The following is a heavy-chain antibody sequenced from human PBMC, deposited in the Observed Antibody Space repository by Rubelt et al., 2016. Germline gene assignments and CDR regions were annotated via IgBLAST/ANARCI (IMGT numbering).Heavy chain of an antibody. CDR2: IYYSGST. J-gene: IGHJ4*02. V-gene: IGHV4-31*03. Sequence: QLQLQESGPGLVKPSETLSLTCTVSGGSISSGGYYWSWIRQHPGKGLEWIGYIYYSGSTYYNPSLTVRVTISVDTSKIQFSLKLSSVTAADTAVYYCARGSSFAVDYWGQGTLVTVSS. D-gene: IGHD3-3*01. CDR3: ARGSSFAVDY. CDR1: GGSISSGGYY.